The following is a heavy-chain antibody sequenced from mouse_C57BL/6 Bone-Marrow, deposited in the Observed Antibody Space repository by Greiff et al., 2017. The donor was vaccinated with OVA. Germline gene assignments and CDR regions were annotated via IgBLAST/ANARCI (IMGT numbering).Heavy chain of an antibody. CDR3: ARHYYGSSHYYAMDY. J-gene: IGHJ4*01. Sequence: EVQVVESGGGLVKPGGSLKLSCAASGFTFSSYTMSWVRQTPEKRLEWVATISGGGGNTYYPDSVKGRFTISRDNAKNTLYLQMSSLRSEDTALYYCARHYYGSSHYYAMDYWGQGTSVTVSS. D-gene: IGHD1-1*01. CDR1: GFTFSSYT. V-gene: IGHV5-9*01. CDR2: ISGGGGNT.